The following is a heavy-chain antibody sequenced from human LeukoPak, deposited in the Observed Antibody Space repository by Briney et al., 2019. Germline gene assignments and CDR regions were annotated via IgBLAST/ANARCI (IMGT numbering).Heavy chain of an antibody. CDR1: GYPFRDFY. V-gene: IGHV1-2*02. CDR3: ARSERGYCSRGTCYQNWFDT. Sequence: GASVKVSCKTSGYPFRDFYIHWVRQAPGQGLEWMGWINPNGADTHFPRKFRGRVTMTRDTSLSTIYMELSSLKSDDTAAYYCARSERGYCSRGTCYQNWFDTWGQGTLVTISS. CDR2: INPNGADT. D-gene: IGHD2-15*01. J-gene: IGHJ5*02.